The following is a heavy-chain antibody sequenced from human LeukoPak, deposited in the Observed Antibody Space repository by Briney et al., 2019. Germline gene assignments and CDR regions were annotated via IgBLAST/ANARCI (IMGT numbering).Heavy chain of an antibody. J-gene: IGHJ4*02. CDR3: AKMPDTEVAGPWGYYLDH. CDR2: ISASGSGT. D-gene: IGHD3-16*01. Sequence: GGSLRLSCAASGFTLNTNAVSWVRQTPGKGLEWVSGISASGSGTHYADSVKGRFAISRDISNNTVFLQLNNLRPEDTAVYYCAKMPDTEVAGPWGYYLDHWGQGTRVAVSA. V-gene: IGHV3-23*01. CDR1: GFTLNTNA.